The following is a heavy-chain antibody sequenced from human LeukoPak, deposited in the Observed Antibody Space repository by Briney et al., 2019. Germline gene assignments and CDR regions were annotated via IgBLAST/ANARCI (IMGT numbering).Heavy chain of an antibody. Sequence: SETLSLTCTVSGGSISGYYWSWIRQPPGKGVEWVGYIYYSRSTNYNPSLKSRVAISVDTSKNQFSLKLSSVTAADTAVYYCARHGTSATAGPYFDYWGQGTLLTVSS. D-gene: IGHD6-13*01. CDR2: IYYSRST. J-gene: IGHJ4*02. V-gene: IGHV4-59*08. CDR1: GGSISGYY. CDR3: ARHGTSATAGPYFDY.